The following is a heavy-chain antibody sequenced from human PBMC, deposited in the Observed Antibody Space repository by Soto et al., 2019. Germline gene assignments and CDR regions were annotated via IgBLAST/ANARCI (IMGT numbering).Heavy chain of an antibody. CDR2: IYYSGTP. D-gene: IGHD2-8*01. CDR3: ARDGGFCTNGVCPVYYYYGMDV. J-gene: IGHJ6*02. V-gene: IGHV4-30-4*01. CDR1: GGSISSGEYY. Sequence: SETLSLTCTVSGGSISSGEYYWSWIRQPPGEGLEWIGNIYYSGTPYNNPSLKSRVTISVDTSNNQFSLKLSSVTAADTAVYYCARDGGFCTNGVCPVYYYYGMDVWGQATTVT.